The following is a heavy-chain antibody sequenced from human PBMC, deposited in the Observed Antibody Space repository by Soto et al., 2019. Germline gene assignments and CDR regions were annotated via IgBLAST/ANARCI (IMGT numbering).Heavy chain of an antibody. CDR2: INPSGGST. CDR1: GYTFTIYP. V-gene: IGHV1-46*01. D-gene: IGHD2-21*01. Sequence: ALLNVSRKASGYTFTIYPLDCGRQAPGQGLEWMGIINPSGGSTSYAQKFQGRVTMTRDTSTSTVYMELSSLRSEDTAVYYCARAWSASIPLPWAHDAFDNWGQGTMVTVS. J-gene: IGHJ3*02. CDR3: ARAWSASIPLPWAHDAFDN.